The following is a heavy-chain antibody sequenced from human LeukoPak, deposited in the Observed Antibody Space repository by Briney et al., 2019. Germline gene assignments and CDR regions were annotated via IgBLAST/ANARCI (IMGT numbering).Heavy chain of an antibody. CDR3: AKGDAYNPSSFYGVDV. CDR1: GGSISSYC. CDR2: IFYSGST. Sequence: PSETLSLTCTVSGGSISSYCWSWIRQPPGKGLEWIGYIFYSGSTNYNPSLKSRVTISVDTSKNQFSLKLTSVTAADTAVYYCAKGDAYNPSSFYGVDVWGQGTTVTVSS. V-gene: IGHV4-59*01. D-gene: IGHD5-24*01. J-gene: IGHJ6*02.